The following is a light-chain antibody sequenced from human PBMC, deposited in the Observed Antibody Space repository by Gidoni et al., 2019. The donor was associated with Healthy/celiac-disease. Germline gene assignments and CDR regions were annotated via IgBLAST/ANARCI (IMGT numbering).Light chain of an antibody. CDR1: ESVSRN. Sequence: IVMTQSPATLSVSPGDRATLSCRASESVSRNLAWYQQKPGQAPRLLIYGASTRATGIPAGFSGSGSGKEFTLTISSLQSEDFAVYYCQQYNNWPPYTFGQGTKLEIK. CDR2: GAS. J-gene: IGKJ2*01. CDR3: QQYNNWPPYT. V-gene: IGKV3-15*01.